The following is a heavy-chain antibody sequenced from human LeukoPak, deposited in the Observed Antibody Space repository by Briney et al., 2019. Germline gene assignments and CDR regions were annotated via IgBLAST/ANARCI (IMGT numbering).Heavy chain of an antibody. D-gene: IGHD1-14*01. J-gene: IGHJ6*03. V-gene: IGHV3-30*02. CDR1: GFTFSSYG. Sequence: AGGSLRLSCAASGFTFSSYGMHWVRQAPGKGLEWVAFIRYDGSNKYYADSVKGRFTISRDNSKNTLYLQMNSLRAEDTAVYYCAKDRDPATAYYYYMDVWGKGTTVTISS. CDR2: IRYDGSNK. CDR3: AKDRDPATAYYYYMDV.